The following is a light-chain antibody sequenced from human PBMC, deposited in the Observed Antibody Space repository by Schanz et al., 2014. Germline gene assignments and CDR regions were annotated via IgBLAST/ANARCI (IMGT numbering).Light chain of an antibody. V-gene: IGLV2-14*03. CDR2: DVS. J-gene: IGLJ1*01. CDR3: AAWDDSLNAYV. CDR1: SSDVGGYNF. Sequence: QSALTQPPSASGSPGQSVTLSCTGTSSDVGGYNFVSWYQQHPGKAPKLMIYDVSDRPSGVSNRFSGSKSGTSASLAISGLQSEDEADYYCAAWDDSLNAYVFGTGTKLTVL.